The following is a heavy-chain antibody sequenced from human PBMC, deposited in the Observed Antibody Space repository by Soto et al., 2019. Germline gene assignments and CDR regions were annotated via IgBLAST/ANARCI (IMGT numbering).Heavy chain of an antibody. J-gene: IGHJ4*02. D-gene: IGHD1-1*01. Sequence: SETLSLTCTVSGGSIGGSNYFWGWIRQSPGTGLEWLGTIYSSGSTYYNPSLKSRITMSLDTSKNQFSLNLGSVTAADTAVYYCTRATGTLRSRNCDYWGQGSLVTVSS. CDR1: GGSIGGSNYF. CDR2: IYSSGST. CDR3: TRATGTLRSRNCDY. V-gene: IGHV4-39*01.